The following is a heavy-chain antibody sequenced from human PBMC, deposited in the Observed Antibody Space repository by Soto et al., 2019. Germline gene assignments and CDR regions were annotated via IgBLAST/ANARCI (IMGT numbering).Heavy chain of an antibody. J-gene: IGHJ4*02. D-gene: IGHD1-20*01. CDR3: ARSVSGSPDY. Sequence: QVQLVESGGGVVQPGRSLRLSCAASGFTFSSYAMHWVRQAPGKGLEWVAVISYDGSNKYYADSVKGRFTISRDNSKNTLYLQMNSLRAEDTAVYYCARSVSGSPDYWGQGTLVTVSS. CDR1: GFTFSSYA. V-gene: IGHV3-30-3*01. CDR2: ISYDGSNK.